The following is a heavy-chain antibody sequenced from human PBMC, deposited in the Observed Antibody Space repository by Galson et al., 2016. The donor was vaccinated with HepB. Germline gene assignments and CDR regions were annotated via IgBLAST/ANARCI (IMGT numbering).Heavy chain of an antibody. D-gene: IGHD2-2*01. V-gene: IGHV1-8*01. CDR2: MSPISGDT. Sequence: SVKVSCKASGYTFTSYDINWVRQAPGQGLEWMGWMSPISGDTGFPQKFLGRLTMTRDTSIDTAYLELSGLTPEDTAVYYCAREVGDIVVVPATWGQGTLVIVSS. CDR3: AREVGDIVVVPAT. J-gene: IGHJ5*02. CDR1: GYTFTSYD.